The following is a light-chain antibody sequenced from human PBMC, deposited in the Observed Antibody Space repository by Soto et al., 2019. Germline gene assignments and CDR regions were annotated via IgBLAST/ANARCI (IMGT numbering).Light chain of an antibody. CDR3: SSYAGSTYLAV. CDR1: RSDVGSYNY. Sequence: QSVLTQPPSASGSPGQSVTISCTGTRSDVGSYNYVSWYQQHPGKAPKLMIYEVSKRPSGVPDRFSGSKSGNTASLTVSGLQAEDEADYYCSSYAGSTYLAVCGTGTKLTVL. V-gene: IGLV2-8*01. J-gene: IGLJ1*01. CDR2: EVS.